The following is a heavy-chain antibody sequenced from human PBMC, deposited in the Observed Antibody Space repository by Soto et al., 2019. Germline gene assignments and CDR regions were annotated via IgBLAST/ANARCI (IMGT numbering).Heavy chain of an antibody. V-gene: IGHV1-2*04. D-gene: IGHD6-13*01. J-gene: IGHJ6*02. CDR2: INPNSGGT. CDR1: GYTFTGYY. Sequence: ASVKVSCKASGYTFTGYYMHWVRQAPGQGLEWMGWINPNSGGTNYAQKFQGWVTMTRDTSISTAYMELSRLRSDDTAVYYCAREGRYPGIAAAGSYYYGMDVWGQGTTVTVSS. CDR3: AREGRYPGIAAAGSYYYGMDV.